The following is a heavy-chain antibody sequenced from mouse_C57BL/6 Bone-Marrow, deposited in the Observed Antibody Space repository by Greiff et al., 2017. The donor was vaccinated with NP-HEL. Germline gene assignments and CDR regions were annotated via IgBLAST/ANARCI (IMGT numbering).Heavy chain of an antibody. Sequence: VQLQQPGAELVRPGSSVKLSCKASGYTFTSYWMHWVKQRPIQGLEWIGNIDPSDSETHYNQKFKDKATLTVDKSSSTAYMRLSSLTSEDSAVYYCARERDWDFDYFDYWGQGTTLTVSS. CDR1: GYTFTSYW. D-gene: IGHD4-1*01. V-gene: IGHV1-52*01. CDR3: ARERDWDFDYFDY. CDR2: IDPSDSET. J-gene: IGHJ2*01.